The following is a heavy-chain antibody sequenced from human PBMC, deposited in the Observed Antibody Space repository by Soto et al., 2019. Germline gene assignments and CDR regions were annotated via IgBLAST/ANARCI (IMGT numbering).Heavy chain of an antibody. CDR3: ARVREFFGVVIPYYFDY. J-gene: IGHJ4*02. D-gene: IGHD3-3*01. CDR2: IYPGDSDT. CDR1: GYSFSTYW. Sequence: GESLKISCKGSGYSFSTYWIGWVRQMPGKGLEWLATIYPGDSDTRYSPSFQGQVTISADKSISTAYLQWSSLKASDTAMYYCARVREFFGVVIPYYFDYWGQGTLVTV. V-gene: IGHV5-51*01.